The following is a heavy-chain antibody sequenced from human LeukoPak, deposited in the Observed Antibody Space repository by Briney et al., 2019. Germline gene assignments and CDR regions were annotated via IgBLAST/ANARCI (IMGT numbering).Heavy chain of an antibody. V-gene: IGHV3-66*02. CDR3: ARGARSGTPPPWFDP. J-gene: IGHJ5*02. CDR2: IYSGGST. CDR1: GFTVSSNY. D-gene: IGHD1-14*01. Sequence: GGSLRLSCAASGFTVSSNYMSWVRQAPGEGLEWVSVIYSGGSTYYADSVKGRFTISRDDSKNTLYLQMNSLRADDTAVYYCARGARSGTPPPWFDPWGQGTLVTVSS.